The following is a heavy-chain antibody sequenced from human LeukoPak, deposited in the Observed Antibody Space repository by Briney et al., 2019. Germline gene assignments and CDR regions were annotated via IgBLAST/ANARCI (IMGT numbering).Heavy chain of an antibody. CDR1: GFTFSSYA. J-gene: IGHJ4*02. Sequence: GGSLRLSCAASGFTFSSYAVTWVRQAPGKGLEWVSAISGSGGNTYYADSVKGRLTISRDNSKNTLYLQMNSLRAEDTAVYYCAKSRATREGSSGSIDYWGQGTLVTVSS. CDR3: AKSRATREGSSGSIDY. V-gene: IGHV3-23*01. D-gene: IGHD3-22*01. CDR2: ISGSGGNT.